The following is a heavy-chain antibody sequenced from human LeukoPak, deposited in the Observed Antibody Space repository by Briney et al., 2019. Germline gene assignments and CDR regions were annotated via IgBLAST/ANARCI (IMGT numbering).Heavy chain of an antibody. D-gene: IGHD3-22*01. J-gene: IGHJ3*02. CDR2: ISSSSSYK. Sequence: GGSLRLSCAASGFTFSSYSMNWVRQAPGKGLEWVSSISSSSSYKYYADSVKGRFTISKDNAKNSLYLQMNSLRAEDTAVYYCARDLAPDYDSSGYYHHDAFDIWGQGTMVTVSS. CDR1: GFTFSSYS. V-gene: IGHV3-21*01. CDR3: ARDLAPDYDSSGYYHHDAFDI.